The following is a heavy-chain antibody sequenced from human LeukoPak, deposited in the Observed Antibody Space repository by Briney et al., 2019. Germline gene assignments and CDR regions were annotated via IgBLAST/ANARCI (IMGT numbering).Heavy chain of an antibody. Sequence: GGSLRLSCAASGFTFSSYWMSWVRQAPGKGLEWVANIRQDGSEKYYVDSVKGRFTISRDNAKNSLYLQMNSLRADDTAVYCARDRYRGSAWLFDYWGQGTLVTVSS. CDR3: ARDRYRGSAWLFDY. CDR2: IRQDGSEK. J-gene: IGHJ4*02. V-gene: IGHV3-7*01. CDR1: GFTFSSYW. D-gene: IGHD6-25*01.